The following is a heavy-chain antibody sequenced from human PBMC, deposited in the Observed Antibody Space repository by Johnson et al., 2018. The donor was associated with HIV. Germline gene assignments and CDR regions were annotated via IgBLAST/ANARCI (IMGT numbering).Heavy chain of an antibody. J-gene: IGHJ3*02. D-gene: IGHD1-26*01. CDR3: AKGSRGSYLYDAFDI. CDR1: GFTFSNAW. CDR2: ISGSGGST. V-gene: IGHV3-23*04. Sequence: EQLVESGGGLVKPGGSLRLSCAASGFTFSNAWMSWVRQAPGKGLEWVSAISGSGGSTYYADSVKGRFTISRDNSKNTLYLQMNSLRAEDTAVYYCAKGSRGSYLYDAFDIWGQGTMVTVS.